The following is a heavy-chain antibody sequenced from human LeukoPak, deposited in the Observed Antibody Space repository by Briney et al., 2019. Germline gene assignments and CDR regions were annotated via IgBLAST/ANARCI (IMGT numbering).Heavy chain of an antibody. V-gene: IGHV4-4*07. CDR2: IYTSGST. J-gene: IGHJ5*02. CDR3: ARETTIFGVIGDWFDP. CDR1: GGSISSYY. Sequence: PSETLSLTCTVSGGSISSYYWSWIRQPAGKGLEWIGRIYTSGSTNYNPSLKSRVTMSVDTSKNQFSLKLSSVTAADTAVYYCARETTIFGVIGDWFDPWGQGTLVIVSS. D-gene: IGHD3-3*01.